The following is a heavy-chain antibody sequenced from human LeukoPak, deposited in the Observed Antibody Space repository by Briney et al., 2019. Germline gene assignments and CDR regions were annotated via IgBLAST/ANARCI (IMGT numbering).Heavy chain of an antibody. Sequence: PGGSLRLSCAASGFTFTDYWMSWVRQAPGKGLEWVANIKRDGSEKYYVDSVKGRFTISRDNAKNSLYLQLNSLRTEDTAVYYCAKGPYDILTGYYPYYYGMDVWGQGTTVTVSS. CDR1: GFTFTDYW. J-gene: IGHJ6*02. V-gene: IGHV3-7*01. CDR2: IKRDGSEK. D-gene: IGHD3-9*01. CDR3: AKGPYDILTGYYPYYYGMDV.